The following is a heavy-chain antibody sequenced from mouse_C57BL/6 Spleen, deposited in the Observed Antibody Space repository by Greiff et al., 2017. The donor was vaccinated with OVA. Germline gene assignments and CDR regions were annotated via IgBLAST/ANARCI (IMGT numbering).Heavy chain of an antibody. Sequence: EVQLQQSGPVLVKPGASVKMSCTASGYTFTDYYMYWVKQSHGKSLEWIGFINPYNGGTRYNQKFKGKATLTVDKSSSTAYMERNSLTSEDAAVYYCARRGGSSSHFDDWGQGTTLTVSS. CDR3: ARRGGSSSHFDD. CDR1: GYTFTDYY. D-gene: IGHD1-1*01. CDR2: INPYNGGT. V-gene: IGHV1-19*01. J-gene: IGHJ2*01.